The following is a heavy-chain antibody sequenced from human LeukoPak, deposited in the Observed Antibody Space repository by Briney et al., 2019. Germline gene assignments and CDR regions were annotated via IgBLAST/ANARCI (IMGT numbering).Heavy chain of an antibody. CDR1: GFTVSSNY. J-gene: IGHJ6*03. V-gene: IGHV3-53*01. CDR3: ARAPYSSSWGYYYYMDV. Sequence: GGSLRLSCAASGFTVSSNYMSWVRQATGKGLEWVSVIYSGGSTYYADSVKGRFTISRDNSKNTLYLQMNSLRAEDTAVYYCARAPYSSSWGYYYYMDVWGRGTTVTISS. CDR2: IYSGGST. D-gene: IGHD6-13*01.